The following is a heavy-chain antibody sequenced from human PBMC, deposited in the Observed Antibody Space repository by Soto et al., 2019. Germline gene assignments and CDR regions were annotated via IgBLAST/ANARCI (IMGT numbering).Heavy chain of an antibody. CDR1: GHSISSGFYY. J-gene: IGHJ4*02. D-gene: IGHD5-12*01. CDR2: IYHSGST. V-gene: IGHV4-38-2*01. CDR3: TRYGYSYSAGCFDK. Sequence: ATLSLTCAVSGHSISSGFYYWGWIRQPPGKGLEWIGSIYHSGSTYYNPSLKSRVTMSVDTSKNQLSLKLSSVTAADTAVYYCTRYGYSYSAGCFDKWGQGTRVTVSS.